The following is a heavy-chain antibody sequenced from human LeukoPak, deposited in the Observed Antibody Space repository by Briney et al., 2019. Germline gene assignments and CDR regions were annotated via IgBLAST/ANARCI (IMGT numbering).Heavy chain of an antibody. CDR1: GSTFSSYG. D-gene: IGHD6-13*01. Sequence: GGSLSLSCAASGSTFSSYGMHWVRQAPGKGLEWVAVISYDGSNKYYADSVKGRFTISRDNSKNTLYLQMNSLRAEDTAVYYCAKDPSSRAAAGDYWGQGTLVTVSS. CDR2: ISYDGSNK. CDR3: AKDPSSRAAAGDY. J-gene: IGHJ4*02. V-gene: IGHV3-30*18.